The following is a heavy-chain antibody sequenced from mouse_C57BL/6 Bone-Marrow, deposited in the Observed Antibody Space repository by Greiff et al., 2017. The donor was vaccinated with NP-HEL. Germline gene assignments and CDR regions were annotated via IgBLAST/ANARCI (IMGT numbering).Heavy chain of an antibody. CDR1: GFTFSSYG. Sequence: EVKLQESGGDLVKPGGSLKLSCAASGFTFSSYGMSWVRQTPDKRLEWVATISSGGSYTYYPDSVKGRFTISRDNAKNTLYLQMSSLKSEDTAMYYCARHLSGSSYGNYWGQGTTLTVSS. D-gene: IGHD1-1*01. CDR3: ARHLSGSSYGNY. CDR2: ISSGGSYT. J-gene: IGHJ2*01. V-gene: IGHV5-6*01.